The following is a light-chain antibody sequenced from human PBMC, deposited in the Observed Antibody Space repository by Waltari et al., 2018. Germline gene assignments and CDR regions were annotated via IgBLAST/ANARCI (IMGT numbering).Light chain of an antibody. Sequence: DIQMTQSPSTLSASVGDRVTITCRASQSVDAWLAWYQQKTGNAPKFLIYKASNLESGVPSRLSGSGSGTEFSLTITSLQPDDFGTYYCQQYSSYPPTFGQGSKLEI. CDR1: QSVDAW. CDR3: QQYSSYPPT. CDR2: KAS. J-gene: IGKJ2*01. V-gene: IGKV1-5*03.